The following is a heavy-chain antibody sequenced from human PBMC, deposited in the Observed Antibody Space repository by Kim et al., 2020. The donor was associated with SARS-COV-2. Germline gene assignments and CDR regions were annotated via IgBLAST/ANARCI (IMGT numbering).Heavy chain of an antibody. CDR2: IKSQSDGWTA. V-gene: IGHV3-15*01. CDR1: GIPFSNAW. CDR3: TTVSMR. Sequence: GGSLRLSCVVSGIPFSNAWFNWVRQSPGKGLEWVGRIKSQSDGWTADLAASVKGRFAISRDDSKTTLYLLMNSLRTDDSAIYYCTTVSMRWGQGTLVTVS. D-gene: IGHD2-2*01. J-gene: IGHJ4*02.